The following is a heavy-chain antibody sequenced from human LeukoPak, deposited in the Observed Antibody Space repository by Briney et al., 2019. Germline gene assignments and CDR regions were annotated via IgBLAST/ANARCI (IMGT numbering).Heavy chain of an antibody. D-gene: IGHD6-13*01. J-gene: IGHJ4*02. CDR2: VNSDGSIT. CDR1: GFTFSSYW. V-gene: IGHV3-74*01. CDR3: ARVPYSGSWFDY. Sequence: GGSLRLSCAGSGFTFSSYWMHWVRQAPGKGLVWVSRVNSDGSITSYADSVKGRFTISRDNAKNRLYLQMNSLRAEDTAVYYCARVPYSGSWFDYWGQGTLVTVSS.